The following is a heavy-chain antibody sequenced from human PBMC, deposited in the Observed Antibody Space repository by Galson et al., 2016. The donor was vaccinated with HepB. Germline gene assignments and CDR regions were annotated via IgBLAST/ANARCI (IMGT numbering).Heavy chain of an antibody. CDR1: GGSISSGGDY. D-gene: IGHD2-2*01. J-gene: IGHJ5*02. CDR2: IYHTGST. Sequence: TLSLTCSVSGGSISSGGDYWSWIRLLPGKGLQWIGYIYHTGSTYYNPSLKSRVSISVDTSKNQFALSLTSMTPADTSTYYCARQIPIASNWFDPWGQGTQVIVSS. CDR3: ARQIPIASNWFDP. V-gene: IGHV4-31*03.